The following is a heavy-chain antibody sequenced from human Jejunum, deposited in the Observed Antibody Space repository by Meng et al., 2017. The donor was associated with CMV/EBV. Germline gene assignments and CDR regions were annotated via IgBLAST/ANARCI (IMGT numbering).Heavy chain of an antibody. Sequence: TVSGGSINNYSWSWIRQPPGKGLEWIGHSYYSGTTNSNPSLKSRVTISLDTSETQFSLSLSSVTAADTAVYYCATSSGWTYYFDNWGRGTLVTVSS. CDR3: ATSSGWTYYFDN. J-gene: IGHJ4*02. CDR1: GGSINNYS. V-gene: IGHV4-59*01. D-gene: IGHD6-19*01. CDR2: SYYSGTT.